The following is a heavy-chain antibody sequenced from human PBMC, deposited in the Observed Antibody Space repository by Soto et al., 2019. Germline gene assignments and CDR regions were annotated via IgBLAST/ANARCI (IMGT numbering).Heavy chain of an antibody. V-gene: IGHV1-69*01. CDR3: AIDERAGSSSDPPNYYYYYYGMHV. D-gene: IGHD6-13*01. CDR2: IIPIFGTA. J-gene: IGHJ6*02. CDR1: GGTFSSYA. Sequence: QVQLVQSGAEVKKPGSSVKVSCKASGGTFSSYAISWVRQAPGQGLEWLGGIIPIFGTANYAQKFQGRVPITADESTSTAYMELSSLSTEYTAVYYCAIDERAGSSSDPPNYYYYYYGMHVWGHRTTVTVS.